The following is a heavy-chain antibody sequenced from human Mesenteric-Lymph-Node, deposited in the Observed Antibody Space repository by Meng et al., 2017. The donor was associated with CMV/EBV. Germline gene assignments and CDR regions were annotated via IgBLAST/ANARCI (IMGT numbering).Heavy chain of an antibody. D-gene: IGHD3-22*01. Sequence: GESLKISCAASGFTFSSYWMHWVRQAPGEGLEWVAFIRYDGSNKYFADSVKGRFTISRDNSKNTLYLQMDSLRPEDTAVYYCAKGSDSGGYNYAFDYWGQGTLVTVSS. CDR1: GFTFSSYW. CDR3: AKGSDSGGYNYAFDY. J-gene: IGHJ4*02. CDR2: IRYDGSNK. V-gene: IGHV3-30*02.